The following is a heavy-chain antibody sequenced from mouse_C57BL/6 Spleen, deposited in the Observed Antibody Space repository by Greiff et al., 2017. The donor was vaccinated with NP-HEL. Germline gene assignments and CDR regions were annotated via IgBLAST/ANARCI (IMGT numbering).Heavy chain of an antibody. D-gene: IGHD4-1*01. CDR1: GYTFTSYW. J-gene: IGHJ2*01. CDR2: IDPSDSYT. Sequence: QVQLQQPGAELVRPGTSVKLSCKASGYTFTSYWMHWVKQRPGQGLEWIGVIDPSDSYTNYNQKFKGKATLTVDTSSSTAYMQLSSLTSEDSAVYYCAREGNWDAPPCYFDYWGQGTTLTVSS. CDR3: AREGNWDAPPCYFDY. V-gene: IGHV1-59*01.